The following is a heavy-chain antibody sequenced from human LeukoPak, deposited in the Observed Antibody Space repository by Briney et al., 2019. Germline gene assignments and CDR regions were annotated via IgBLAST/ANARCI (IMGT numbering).Heavy chain of an antibody. Sequence: ASVKVSCKASGYTFTSYDINWVRQATGQGLEWMGWMNPNSGNTGYAQKFQGRVTMTRNTSISTAYMELSSLRSEDTAVYYCARDLGSGQIGTVPGGFAYWGQGTLLTVSS. CDR2: MNPNSGNT. CDR1: GYTFTSYD. J-gene: IGHJ4*02. D-gene: IGHD1-7*01. CDR3: ARDLGSGQIGTVPGGFAY. V-gene: IGHV1-8*01.